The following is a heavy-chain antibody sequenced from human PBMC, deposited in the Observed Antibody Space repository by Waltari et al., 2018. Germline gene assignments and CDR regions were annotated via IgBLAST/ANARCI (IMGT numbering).Heavy chain of an antibody. J-gene: IGHJ4*02. Sequence: EVQLLASGGGFLQSGGSLRLSCASPRFTATSTHMRGVRQGPGKGLGWVSVIYSGGSTYYADSVKGRFTISRDNSKNTLYLQMNSLRAEDTAVYYCASSGAAAKSDYWGQGTLVTVSS. CDR3: ASSGAAAKSDY. D-gene: IGHD6-13*01. CDR1: RFTATSTH. V-gene: IGHV3-53*01. CDR2: IYSGGST.